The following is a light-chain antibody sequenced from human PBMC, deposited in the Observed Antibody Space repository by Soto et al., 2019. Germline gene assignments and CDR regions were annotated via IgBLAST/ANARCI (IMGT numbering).Light chain of an antibody. J-gene: IGLJ1*01. CDR2: DVS. Sequence: QSALTQPRSVSGSPGQSVTISCTGTSSDVGDYNYVSWYQQHPGKAPKLMIYDVSKRPSGVPDRFSGSKSGNTASLTISGLQAEDEADYYCGSYAGSYKGYVFGTGTKVPVL. CDR1: SSDVGDYNY. V-gene: IGLV2-11*01. CDR3: GSYAGSYKGYV.